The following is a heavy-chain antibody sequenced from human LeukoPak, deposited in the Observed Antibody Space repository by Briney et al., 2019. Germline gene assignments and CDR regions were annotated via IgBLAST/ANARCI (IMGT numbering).Heavy chain of an antibody. CDR2: ISSSSSYI. CDR1: GFTFSSYS. D-gene: IGHD2-2*01. J-gene: IGHJ4*02. Sequence: GGSLRLSCVASGFTFSSYSMNWVRQAPGKGLEWVSSISSSSSYIYYADSVKGRFTISRDDAKNSLYLQMNSLRAEDTAVYYCARGDRDLYCSSTSCYPVLGGQGTLVTVSS. CDR3: ARGDRDLYCSSTSCYPVL. V-gene: IGHV3-21*01.